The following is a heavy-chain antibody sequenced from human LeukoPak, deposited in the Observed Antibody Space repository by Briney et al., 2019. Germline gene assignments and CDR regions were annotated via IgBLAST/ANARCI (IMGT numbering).Heavy chain of an antibody. CDR2: INSRGGST. J-gene: IGHJ4*02. V-gene: IGHV3-23*01. CDR1: GFTFNNYA. Sequence: GHLRLSCAASGFTFNNYAMNWVRQAPGKGLEWVSGINSRGGSTYYADSVKGRFTISRDNSKNTLYLQMNSMRAEDTAVYYCAKVVNSGYYYYFDYWGQGTLVTVSS. CDR3: AKVVNSGYYYYFDY. D-gene: IGHD3-22*01.